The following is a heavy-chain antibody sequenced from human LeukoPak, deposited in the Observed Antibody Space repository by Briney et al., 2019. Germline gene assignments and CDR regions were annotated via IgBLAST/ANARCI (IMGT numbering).Heavy chain of an antibody. CDR2: IHNSRGT. Sequence: SETLFLTCTVSGGSITSDIFYWNWIRQHPGKGLEWIGSIHNSRGTSYNPSLESRLTISVDTSENKFFLKMSYVTAADTAMYYCGKVGGNSNSWGQGTLVTVST. CDR3: GKVGGNSNS. V-gene: IGHV4-31*03. D-gene: IGHD4-23*01. J-gene: IGHJ4*02. CDR1: GGSITSDIFY.